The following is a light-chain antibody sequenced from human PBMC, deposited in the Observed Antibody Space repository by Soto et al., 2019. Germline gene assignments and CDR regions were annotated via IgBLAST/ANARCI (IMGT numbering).Light chain of an antibody. CDR3: QSYDNSLSGWV. V-gene: IGLV1-40*01. J-gene: IGLJ3*02. Sequence: QAVVTQPPSVSGAPGQRVTISCTGSSSNIGAGYDVHWYQQLPGTAPKLLIYGNTNRPSGVPDRLSGSKSGTSASLAITGLQAEDETDYYCQSYDNSLSGWVFGGGTQLTVL. CDR1: SSNIGAGYD. CDR2: GNT.